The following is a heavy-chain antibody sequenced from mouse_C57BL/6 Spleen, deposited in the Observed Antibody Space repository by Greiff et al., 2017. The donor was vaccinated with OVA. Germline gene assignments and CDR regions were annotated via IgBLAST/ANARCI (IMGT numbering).Heavy chain of an antibody. J-gene: IGHJ4*01. D-gene: IGHD1-1*01. Sequence: QVQLQQSGPGLVQPSQSLSITCTVSGFSLTSYGVHWVRQSPGKGLEWLGVIWRGGSTDYNAAFMSRLSITKDNSKSQVFFKMNSLQADDTAIYYCAKSYYGSSYEAMDYWGQGTSVTVSS. CDR1: GFSLTSYG. CDR2: IWRGGST. V-gene: IGHV2-5*01. CDR3: AKSYYGSSYEAMDY.